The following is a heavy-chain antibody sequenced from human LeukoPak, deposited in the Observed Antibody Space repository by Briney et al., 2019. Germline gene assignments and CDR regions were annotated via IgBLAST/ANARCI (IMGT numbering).Heavy chain of an antibody. V-gene: IGHV3-23*01. J-gene: IGHJ6*02. Sequence: GGSLRLSCAASGFCFSSYAMSWVRQAPGKGLEWVSGIGGSGGSTYYGDSVKGRFTISRDNSKTTLYLQMTSPTADDTALYSCAKTLGYSYGWPGYYYYGTDVWGQATTVTVS. CDR3: AKTLGYSYGWPGYYYYGTDV. CDR2: IGGSGGST. CDR1: GFCFSSYA. D-gene: IGHD5-18*01.